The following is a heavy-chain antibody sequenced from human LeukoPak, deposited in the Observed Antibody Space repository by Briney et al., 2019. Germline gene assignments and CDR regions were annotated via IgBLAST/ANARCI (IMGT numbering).Heavy chain of an antibody. J-gene: IGHJ4*02. Sequence: ASVKVSCKASGYSFNTYGITWVRQAPGQGLEWMGGIIPIFGTANYAQKFQGRVTITTDESTSTAYMELSSLRSEDTAVYYCARTWTPDFWSGYLDYWGQGTLVTVSS. CDR1: GYSFNTYG. CDR3: ARTWTPDFWSGYLDY. D-gene: IGHD3-3*01. CDR2: IIPIFGTA. V-gene: IGHV1-69*05.